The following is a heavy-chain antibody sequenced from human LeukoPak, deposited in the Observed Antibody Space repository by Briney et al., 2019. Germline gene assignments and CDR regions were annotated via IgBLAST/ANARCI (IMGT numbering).Heavy chain of an antibody. V-gene: IGHV1-3*01. D-gene: IGHD3-9*01. CDR3: ARNQNYDILTGYYEYYFDY. CDR2: INAGNGNT. J-gene: IGHJ4*01. Sequence: ASVKVSCKASGYTFTSYAMHWVRQAPGQRLEWMGWINAGNGNTKYSQKFQGRVTITRDTSASTAYMELSSLRSEDTAVYYCARNQNYDILTGYYEYYFDYWGHGTLVTVSS. CDR1: GYTFTSYA.